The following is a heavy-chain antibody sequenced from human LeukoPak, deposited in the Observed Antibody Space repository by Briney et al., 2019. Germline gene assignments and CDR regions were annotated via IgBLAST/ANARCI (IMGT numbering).Heavy chain of an antibody. D-gene: IGHD3/OR15-3a*01. J-gene: IGHJ3*02. V-gene: IGHV3-21*01. Sequence: GGSLRLSCAASGFTFSSYGMHWVRQAPGKGLEWVSSISSSSSYVYYADSVKGRFTISRDNAKNSLYLQMNSLRAEDTAVYYCARLDRDAFDIWGQGTMVTVSS. CDR3: ARLDRDAFDI. CDR2: ISSSSSYV. CDR1: GFTFSSYG.